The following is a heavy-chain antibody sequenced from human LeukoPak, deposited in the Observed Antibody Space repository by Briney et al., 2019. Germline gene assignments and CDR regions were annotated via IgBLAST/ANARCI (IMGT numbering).Heavy chain of an antibody. D-gene: IGHD2-2*01. CDR2: IYYCWST. V-gene: IGHV4-59*01. CDR3: ARDIVVVPAATDYYYYMDV. CDR1: CLYISSYY. J-gene: IGHJ6*03. Sequence: SETLSLTCTVSCLYISSYYWSLVRQPPGKGLGLIWHIYYCWSTNYNPSLKSRVTISVDTSKNQFSLKLSSVTAADTAVYYCARDIVVVPAATDYYYYMDVWGKGTTVTVSS.